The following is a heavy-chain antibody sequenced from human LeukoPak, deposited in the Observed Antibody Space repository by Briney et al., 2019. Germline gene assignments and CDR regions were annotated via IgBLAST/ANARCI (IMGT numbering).Heavy chain of an antibody. CDR3: ARDRGGSYSAIDY. Sequence: GGSLRLSCAASGFTFSSYSMNWVRQAPGKGLEWVSFISRSSSTIYYADSVKGRFTISRDNAKNSLYLQMNSLRAEDTAVYYCARDRGGSYSAIDYWGQGTLVTVSS. V-gene: IGHV3-48*04. CDR1: GFTFSSYS. CDR2: ISRSSSTI. D-gene: IGHD1-26*01. J-gene: IGHJ4*02.